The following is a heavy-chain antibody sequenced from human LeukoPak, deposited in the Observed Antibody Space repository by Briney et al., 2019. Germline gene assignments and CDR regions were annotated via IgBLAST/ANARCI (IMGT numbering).Heavy chain of an antibody. V-gene: IGHV4-59*01. CDR2: IYYSGST. J-gene: IGHJ4*02. Sequence: PSGTLSLTCTVSGGSISSYYWSWIRQPPGKGLEWIGYIYYSGSTNYNPSLKSRVTISVDTSKNQFSLKLSSVTAADTAVYYCARDPGYWGQGTLVTVSS. CDR1: GGSISSYY. CDR3: ARDPGY.